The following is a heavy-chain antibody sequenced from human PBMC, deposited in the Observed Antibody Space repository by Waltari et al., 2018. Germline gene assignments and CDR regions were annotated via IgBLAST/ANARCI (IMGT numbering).Heavy chain of an antibody. Sequence: VHLLESGGGLVQPGGSLRLSCVASGFTFSSYAMSWVRQAPGKGLEWVSTLSDSGGSTYYADSVKGRFTISRDDSKNTLYLQMNSLRAEDTAVYYCAKPSLDYWGQGTLVTVSS. J-gene: IGHJ4*02. CDR1: GFTFSSYA. CDR2: LSDSGGST. CDR3: AKPSLDY. V-gene: IGHV3-23*01.